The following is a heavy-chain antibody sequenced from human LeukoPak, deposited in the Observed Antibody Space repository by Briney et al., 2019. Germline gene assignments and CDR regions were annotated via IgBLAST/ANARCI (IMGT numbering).Heavy chain of an antibody. V-gene: IGHV3-7*01. CDR3: STSYDSSGNN. Sequence: GGTLSLSCAASGFTFSIFWMSWVRQAPGKGLEWVANIKQDGSAKYYVDSVTGRFTISRDNARNSLYLEMNTLGAEGTGIYYCSTSYDSSGNNWGQGTLVTVSS. D-gene: IGHD3-22*01. CDR1: GFTFSIFW. CDR2: IKQDGSAK. J-gene: IGHJ4*02.